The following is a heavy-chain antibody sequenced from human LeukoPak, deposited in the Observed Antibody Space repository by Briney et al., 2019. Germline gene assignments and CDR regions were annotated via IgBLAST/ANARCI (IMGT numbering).Heavy chain of an antibody. D-gene: IGHD1-26*01. J-gene: IGHJ4*02. CDR2: MNPNSGNT. V-gene: IGHV1-8*01. CDR3: ARGRWWELFYYFDY. Sequence: ASVKVSCKASGYTFTSYDINWVRQATGQGLEWMGWMNPNSGNTGYAQKFQGRVTMTRNTSISTAYMELGSLRSEDTAVYYCARGRWWELFYYFDYWGQGTLVTVSS. CDR1: GYTFTSYD.